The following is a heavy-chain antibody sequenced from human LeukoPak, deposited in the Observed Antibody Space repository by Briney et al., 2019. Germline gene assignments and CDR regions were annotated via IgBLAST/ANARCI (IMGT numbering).Heavy chain of an antibody. V-gene: IGHV3-48*02. CDR2: ISMSSTTI. CDR3: ASHYYGSGTEYFKH. CDR1: GFTVRTYT. Sequence: GGSLRLSCAASGFTVRTYTMHWVRQAPGKGLEWVSSISMSSTTIYYADSVKGRFTISRENAETSVYLQMDSLRDQDTAVYYCASHYYGSGTEYFKHWGQGTLVTVSS. J-gene: IGHJ1*01. D-gene: IGHD3-10*01.